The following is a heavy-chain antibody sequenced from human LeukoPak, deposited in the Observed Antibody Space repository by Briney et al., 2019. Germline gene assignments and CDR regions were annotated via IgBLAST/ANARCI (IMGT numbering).Heavy chain of an antibody. D-gene: IGHD3-3*01. Sequence: GGSLRLSCAASGFTFSTYAMTWVRQAPGKGLEWVSTISVSGDNTYYADSVKARLTTSRDNSKNKLYFQRNTLRAEDTAVYYCVRDFRFLEDYWGQGTLVTVSS. J-gene: IGHJ4*02. CDR1: GFTFSTYA. CDR3: VRDFRFLEDY. CDR2: ISVSGDNT. V-gene: IGHV3-23*01.